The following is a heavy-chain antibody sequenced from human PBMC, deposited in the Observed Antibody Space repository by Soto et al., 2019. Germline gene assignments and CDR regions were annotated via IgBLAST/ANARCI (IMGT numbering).Heavy chain of an antibody. CDR1: GFTVSSNY. CDR2: IYSGGST. D-gene: IGHD6-13*01. J-gene: IGHJ6*03. CDR3: AGLSSSWRPDYYYYMDV. Sequence: VQLVESGGGLVQPGGSLRLSCAASGFTVSSNYMSWVRQAPGKGLEWVSVIYSGGSTYYADSVKGRFTISRDNSKNTLYLQMNSLRAEDTAVYYCAGLSSSWRPDYYYYMDVWGKGTTVTVSS. V-gene: IGHV3-66*01.